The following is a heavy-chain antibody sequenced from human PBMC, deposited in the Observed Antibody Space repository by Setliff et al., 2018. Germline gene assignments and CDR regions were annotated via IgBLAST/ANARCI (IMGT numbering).Heavy chain of an antibody. CDR2: IYTSGST. J-gene: IGHJ6*03. V-gene: IGHV4-61*09. CDR1: GGSISSGSDY. Sequence: SETLLTCSVSGGSISSGSDYWTWIRQPAGKGLEYIGHIYTSGSTSYNPSLKSRVTISLDTSKNQFSLNLSSVTATDTAVYYCARAISGWYSAYYYYMDVWGKGTTVTVS. CDR3: ARAISGWYSAYYYYMDV. D-gene: IGHD6-19*01.